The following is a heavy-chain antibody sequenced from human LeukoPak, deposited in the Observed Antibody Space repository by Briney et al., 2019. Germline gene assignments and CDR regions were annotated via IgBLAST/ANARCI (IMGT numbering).Heavy chain of an antibody. V-gene: IGHV1-69*13. CDR2: IIPIFGTA. J-gene: IGHJ4*02. Sequence: SVKVSCKASGGTFSSYAISWVRQAPGQGLEWMGGIIPIFGTANYAQKFQGRVTITADESTSTAYMELSSLRSEDTAVYYCARDLSGSGWEYYFDYWGQGTLVAVSS. D-gene: IGHD6-19*01. CDR1: GGTFSSYA. CDR3: ARDLSGSGWEYYFDY.